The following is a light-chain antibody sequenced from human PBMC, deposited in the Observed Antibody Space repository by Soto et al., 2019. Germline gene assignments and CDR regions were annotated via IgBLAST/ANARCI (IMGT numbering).Light chain of an antibody. V-gene: IGKV3-11*01. CDR1: PTGSRY. J-gene: IGKJ4*01. CDR3: QQRSTWPFLT. Sequence: VLTQSPATLSLSPGEKATLPRKASPTGSRYFAWYQQKPGQAPRLLIYYASNRATGIPARFSGSGSGTDYTLTISSLEPEDFAVYYCQQRSTWPFLTFGGGTKVEI. CDR2: YAS.